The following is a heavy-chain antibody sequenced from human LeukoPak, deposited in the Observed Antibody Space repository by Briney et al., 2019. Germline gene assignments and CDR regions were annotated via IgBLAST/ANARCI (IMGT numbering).Heavy chain of an antibody. CDR1: GFTFSSYA. CDR2: ISYDGSNK. V-gene: IGHV3-30*04. CDR3: ARTYDSTGHHISDY. D-gene: IGHD3-22*01. Sequence: PGRSLRLSCVVSGFTFSSYAMHWVRQAPGKGLEWVAVISYDGSNKYYADSVKGRFTISRDNSKNTLFLQMNSLRAEDTAVYYCARTYDSTGHHISDYWGQGTLVTASS. J-gene: IGHJ4*02.